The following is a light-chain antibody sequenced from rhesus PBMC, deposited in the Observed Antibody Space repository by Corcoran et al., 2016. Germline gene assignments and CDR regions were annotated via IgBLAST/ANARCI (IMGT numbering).Light chain of an antibody. J-gene: IGKJ3*01. CDR3: QQRNSYPFT. CDR2: DAS. V-gene: IGKV1-38*01. Sequence: DIQLTQSPSPLSASVGDRVTITCRARQGISSYLSWYQQKPGKAPKLLIDDASKLQSGVPSRFSGSGSGTDFTLTISSLQPEDFAVYYCQQRNSYPFTFGPGTKLDIK. CDR1: QGISSY.